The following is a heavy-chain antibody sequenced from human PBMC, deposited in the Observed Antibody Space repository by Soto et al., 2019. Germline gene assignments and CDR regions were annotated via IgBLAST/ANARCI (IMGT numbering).Heavy chain of an antibody. Sequence: QPGGSLRLSCAASGFTFSSYAMNWVRQAPGKGLEWVSVISGSGGSTYYADSVKGRFTISRDNSKNTLYLQMNSLRAEGTAVYYCARRSSSWYFDYWGQGTLVTVSS. J-gene: IGHJ4*02. CDR1: GFTFSSYA. CDR2: ISGSGGST. D-gene: IGHD6-13*01. CDR3: ARRSSSWYFDY. V-gene: IGHV3-23*01.